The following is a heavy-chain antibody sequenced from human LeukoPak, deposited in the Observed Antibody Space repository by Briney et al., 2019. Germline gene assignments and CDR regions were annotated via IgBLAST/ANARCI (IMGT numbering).Heavy chain of an antibody. Sequence: GGSLRLSCAASGFTFSSYGMHWVRQAPGKGLEWGAFIRYDGSNKYYADSVKGRFTISRDNSKNTLYLQMNSLRAEDTAVYYCAKDGYNPTGYMDVWGKGTTVTISS. CDR1: GFTFSSYG. V-gene: IGHV3-30*02. D-gene: IGHD5-24*01. CDR2: IRYDGSNK. CDR3: AKDGYNPTGYMDV. J-gene: IGHJ6*03.